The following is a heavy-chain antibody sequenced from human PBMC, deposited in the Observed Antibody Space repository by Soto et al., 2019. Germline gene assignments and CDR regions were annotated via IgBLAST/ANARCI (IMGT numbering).Heavy chain of an antibody. CDR2: IIPIFGTA. J-gene: IGHJ4*02. V-gene: IGHV1-69*13. CDR1: GVTFSSYA. D-gene: IGHD3-22*01. CDR3: ARDPVGSGYYYY. Sequence: ASAKVSCKASGVTFSSYAISWVRQAPGQGLEWMGGIIPIFGTANYAQKFQGRVTITADESTSTAYMELSSLRSEDTAVYYCARDPVGSGYYYYWGQGTLVTVSS.